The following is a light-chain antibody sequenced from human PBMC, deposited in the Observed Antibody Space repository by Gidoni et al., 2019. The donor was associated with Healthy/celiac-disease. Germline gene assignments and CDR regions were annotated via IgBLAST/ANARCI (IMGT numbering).Light chain of an antibody. J-gene: IGKJ1*01. CDR1: QSSSSY. Sequence: DIQMTQSPSSLSASVGDRVTITCRARQSSSSYLNWYQQKPGKAPKLLIYAASSLQSGVPSRCSGSGSGTDFTLTISSLQPEDFATYYCQQSYSTPWTFXQXTKVXIK. V-gene: IGKV1-39*01. CDR2: AAS. CDR3: QQSYSTPWT.